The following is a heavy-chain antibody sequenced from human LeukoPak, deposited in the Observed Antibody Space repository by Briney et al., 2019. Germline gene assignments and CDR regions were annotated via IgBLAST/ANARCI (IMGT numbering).Heavy chain of an antibody. Sequence: SETLSLTFTVSGGSISSGDYYWSWIRQPPGKGLEWIGYIYYSGSTYYNPSLRSRVTISVDTSKNQFSLKLSSVTAADTAVYYCAREGDGLPYIWGQGTMVTVSS. CDR3: AREGDGLPYI. V-gene: IGHV4-30-4*08. CDR2: IYYSGST. J-gene: IGHJ3*02. D-gene: IGHD3-16*01. CDR1: GGSISSGDYY.